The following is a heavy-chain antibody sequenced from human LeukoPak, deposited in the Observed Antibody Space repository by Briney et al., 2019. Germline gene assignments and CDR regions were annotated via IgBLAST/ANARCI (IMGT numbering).Heavy chain of an antibody. J-gene: IGHJ4*02. Sequence: GGSLRLSCAAPGFTFSDYYMSWIRQAPGKGLEWVSYISSSGSTIYYADSVKGRFTISRDNAKNSLYLQMNSLRAEDTAVYYCARVAGHSSIAARRTYFDYWGQGTLVTVSS. D-gene: IGHD6-6*01. CDR1: GFTFSDYY. V-gene: IGHV3-11*01. CDR3: ARVAGHSSIAARRTYFDY. CDR2: ISSSGSTI.